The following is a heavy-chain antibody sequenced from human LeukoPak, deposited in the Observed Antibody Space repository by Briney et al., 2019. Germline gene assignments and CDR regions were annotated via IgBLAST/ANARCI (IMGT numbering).Heavy chain of an antibody. Sequence: PGGSLTLSCAASGFTFSSYWMHWVRQAPGQGLVLVSRINSDGSSTSYADSAKVRFTISRDNAKNTLYLQMNSLRAEDTAVYYCARARYGGNYYFDYWGQGTLVTVSS. D-gene: IGHD4-23*01. CDR1: GFTFSSYW. J-gene: IGHJ4*02. CDR2: INSDGSST. V-gene: IGHV3-74*01. CDR3: ARARYGGNYYFDY.